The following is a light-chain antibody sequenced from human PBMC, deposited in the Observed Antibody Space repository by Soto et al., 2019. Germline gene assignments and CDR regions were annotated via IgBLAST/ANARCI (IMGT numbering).Light chain of an antibody. Sequence: QSALTQPASVSGSPGQSITISCTGTSSDIGAYNYVSWYQQYPCKAPKLMIYGVTNRSSGVSNRFSGSKTGNTASLTISGLQAEDEADYYCFSHRSGDSHVFGTGTKVTVL. J-gene: IGLJ1*01. V-gene: IGLV2-14*01. CDR3: FSHRSGDSHV. CDR2: GVT. CDR1: SSDIGAYNY.